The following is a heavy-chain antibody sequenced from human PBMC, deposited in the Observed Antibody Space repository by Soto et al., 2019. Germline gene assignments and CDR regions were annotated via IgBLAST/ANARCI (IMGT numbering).Heavy chain of an antibody. D-gene: IGHD4-17*01. V-gene: IGHV1-3*01. CDR2: INAGTGNT. Sequence: QVQLVQSGAEVKKPGASVKVSCKASGYTFTSYAVHWVRQAPGQSLEWKGWINAGTGNTQYSQKFQGRVTITKDTSASTVYMELTSLTFEDTAVFYCARDRYGAKDYWGQGTLVTVSS. CDR3: ARDRYGAKDY. J-gene: IGHJ4*02. CDR1: GYTFTSYA.